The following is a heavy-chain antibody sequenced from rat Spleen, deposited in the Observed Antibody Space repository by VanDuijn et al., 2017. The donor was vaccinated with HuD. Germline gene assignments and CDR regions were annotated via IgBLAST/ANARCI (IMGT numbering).Heavy chain of an antibody. CDR1: GISFSNYD. Sequence: EVQLVESGGGLVQPGRSLKLSCAASGISFSNYDMSWVRQAPTMGLDWVATISSSGDRTFYRDSVKGRFTVSRDNAESTLYLQMDSLRSEDTATYYCTRCWDAWGQGASVTVSS. CDR3: TRCWDA. J-gene: IGHJ4*01. CDR2: ISSSGDRT. V-gene: IGHV5-25*01.